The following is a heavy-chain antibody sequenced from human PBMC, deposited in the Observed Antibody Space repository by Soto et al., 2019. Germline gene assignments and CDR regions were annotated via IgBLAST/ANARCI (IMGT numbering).Heavy chain of an antibody. CDR1: VYSISSGYY. CDR3: ARDPGSGWLGHFDS. CDR2: IFHSGST. D-gene: IGHD6-19*01. V-gene: IGHV4-38-2*02. Sequence: SETLSLTCAVSVYSISSGYYWGCIRQPPGKGLEWIGSIFHSGSTYSNPSLKSRVTISVDTSKNQFSLKLASVTAADTAVYYCARDPGSGWLGHFDSWGQGTLVPVSS. J-gene: IGHJ4*02.